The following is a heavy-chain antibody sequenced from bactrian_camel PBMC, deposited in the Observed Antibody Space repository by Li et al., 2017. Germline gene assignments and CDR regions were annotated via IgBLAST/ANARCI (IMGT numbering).Heavy chain of an antibody. Sequence: HVQLVESGGGSVQAGGSLRLSCTASGFRFDGSDWGWYRQGPGRKCEVVSRTTSDSSTNYAGSVKGRFTISKDNAKNTLYLQMNSLTPDDTAMYYCAVDFGCPRTPAGWEYWGKGTQVTVS. D-gene: IGHD3*01. J-gene: IGHJ4*01. CDR2: TTSDSST. CDR3: AVDFGCPRTPAGWEY. V-gene: IGHV3S55*01. CDR1: GFRFDGSD.